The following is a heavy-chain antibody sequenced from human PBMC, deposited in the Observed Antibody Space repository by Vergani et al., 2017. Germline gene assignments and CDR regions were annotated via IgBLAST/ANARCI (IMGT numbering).Heavy chain of an antibody. J-gene: IGHJ6*02. CDR1: GFTFSSYA. CDR3: AKDQRGVIGCMDV. D-gene: IGHD2-21*01. Sequence: SCAASGFTFSSYAMSWVRQAPGKGLEWVSAISGSGGSTYYADSVKGRFTISRDNSKNTLYLQMNSLRAEDTAVYYCAKDQRGVIGCMDVWGQGTTVTVSS. V-gene: IGHV3-23*01. CDR2: ISGSGGST.